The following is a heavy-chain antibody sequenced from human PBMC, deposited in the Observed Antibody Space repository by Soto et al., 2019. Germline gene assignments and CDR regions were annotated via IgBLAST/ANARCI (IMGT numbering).Heavy chain of an antibody. CDR3: ARDQDYYGMDV. J-gene: IGHJ6*02. CDR1: GGSISSGGYY. V-gene: IGHV4-31*03. Sequence: LSLTCTVSGGSISSGGYYWSWIRQHPGKGLEWIGYIYYSGSTYYNPSLKSRVTISVDTSKNQFSLKLSSVTAADTAVYYCARDQDYYGMDVWGQGTTVTVSS. CDR2: IYYSGST.